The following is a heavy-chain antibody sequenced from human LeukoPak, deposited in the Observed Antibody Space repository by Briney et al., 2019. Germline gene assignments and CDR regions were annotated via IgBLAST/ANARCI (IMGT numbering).Heavy chain of an antibody. D-gene: IGHD3-22*01. Sequence: PGGSLRLSCAASGFIVSSNYMSWVRQAPGKGLEWVSVIYSGGRTYYADSVKGRFTISRDNSKNTVYLQMNSLRAEDTAVYYCARYYYDSSGHPYYFAYSGQGTPVTVSS. CDR3: ARYYYDSSGHPYYFAY. CDR1: GFIVSSNY. CDR2: IYSGGRT. J-gene: IGHJ4*02. V-gene: IGHV3-53*01.